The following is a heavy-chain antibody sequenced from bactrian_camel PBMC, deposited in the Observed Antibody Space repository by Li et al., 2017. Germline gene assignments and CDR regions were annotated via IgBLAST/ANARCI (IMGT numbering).Heavy chain of an antibody. CDR3: AKFFGQVNYHCYDGLRDTSKGPRD. CDR2: VTTDGNP. Sequence: HVQLVESGGDSVQAGGSLKLSCSVSKYSKSCVGWARQAPGKERELVAGVTTDGNPSYASSVEGRFTISQNDARNTVYLQMNNLQPGDTAMYFCAKFFGQVNYHCYDGLRDTSKGPRDWGQGTQVTVS. V-gene: IGHV3S53*01. CDR1: KYSKSC. D-gene: IGHD3*01. J-gene: IGHJ4*01.